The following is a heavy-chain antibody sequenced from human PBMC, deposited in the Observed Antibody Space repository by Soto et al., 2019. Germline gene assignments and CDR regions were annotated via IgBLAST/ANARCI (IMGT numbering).Heavy chain of an antibody. CDR1: GYTFTSYD. CDR2: MNPNSGNT. Sequence: QVQLVQSGAEVKKPGASVKVSCKASGYTFTSYDINWVRQAPGQGLEWRGWMNPNSGNTGYAQKFQGRVTMTRNTPISTAYMELSSRSSEDTAVYYCAKEKSAYYYDSSGYYSPYYYYYGMDVWGQGTTVTVSS. D-gene: IGHD3-22*01. V-gene: IGHV1-8*01. J-gene: IGHJ6*02. CDR3: AKEKSAYYYDSSGYYSPYYYYYGMDV.